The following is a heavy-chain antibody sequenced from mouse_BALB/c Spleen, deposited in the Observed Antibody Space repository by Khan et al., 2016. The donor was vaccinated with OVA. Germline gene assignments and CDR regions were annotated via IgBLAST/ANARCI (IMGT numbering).Heavy chain of an antibody. J-gene: IGHJ4*01. CDR1: GFTFSSYG. V-gene: IGHV5-6*01. Sequence: EVELVESGGDLVKPGGSLKVSCAASGFTFSSYGMSWVRQTPDKRLEWVATISSGGRYTYFPDSVKGRFTISGDNAKNTLYLQMTSLKSEDTAMYYCARAYYGNDYCAMDYWGQGTSVTVSA. CDR2: ISSGGRYT. CDR3: ARAYYGNDYCAMDY. D-gene: IGHD2-10*01.